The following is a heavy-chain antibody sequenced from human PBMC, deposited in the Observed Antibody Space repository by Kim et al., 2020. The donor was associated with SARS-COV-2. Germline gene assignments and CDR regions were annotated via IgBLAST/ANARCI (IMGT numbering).Heavy chain of an antibody. Sequence: KGRFTHSRANAKNALYLQMNSLRDEDTAVYYCARDLDYDFWSGYAKTFDYWGQGTLVTVSS. D-gene: IGHD3-3*01. V-gene: IGHV3-48*02. J-gene: IGHJ4*02. CDR3: ARDLDYDFWSGYAKTFDY.